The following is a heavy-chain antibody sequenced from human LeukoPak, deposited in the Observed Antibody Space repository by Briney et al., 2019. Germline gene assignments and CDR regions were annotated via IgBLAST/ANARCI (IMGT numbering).Heavy chain of an antibody. Sequence: PGGSPRLSCAASGFTLSSNEMSWVRQAPGKGLEWLSYISSSGGTIHCVDSVKGRFTISRDNAKNSLFLQMNSLRAEDTAVYYCASGVHYSSGWIDIWGQGTMVTVSS. V-gene: IGHV3-48*03. D-gene: IGHD6-19*01. CDR3: ASGVHYSSGWIDI. CDR2: ISSSGGTI. J-gene: IGHJ3*02. CDR1: GFTLSSNE.